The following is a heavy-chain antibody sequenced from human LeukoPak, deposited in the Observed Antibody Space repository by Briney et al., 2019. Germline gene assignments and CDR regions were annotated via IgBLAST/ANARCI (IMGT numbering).Heavy chain of an antibody. Sequence: GGSLRLSCAASGFTFSSYAMHWVRQAPGKGLEWVSGISGSDGSTNYADSVKGRFTISRDNSKNTLYLQMTSLRAEDTAVYFCAKVHTSSWSHWGQGTLVTVSS. D-gene: IGHD2-2*01. J-gene: IGHJ4*02. CDR3: AKVHTSSWSH. V-gene: IGHV3-23*01. CDR2: ISGSDGST. CDR1: GFTFSSYA.